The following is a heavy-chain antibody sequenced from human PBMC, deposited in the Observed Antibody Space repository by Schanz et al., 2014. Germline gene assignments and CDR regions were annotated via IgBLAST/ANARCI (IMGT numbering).Heavy chain of an antibody. Sequence: EVQLLESGGGLVQPGGSLRLSWAASGFTFGDYAMTWVRQAPGKGLEWVSAINTGVNTYYADSVRGRFTMSRDNSKNTLYLQMNSLRAGDAAVYYCARGLIAAAGGAFDYWGQGTLVAVSA. D-gene: IGHD6-13*01. V-gene: IGHV3-23*01. CDR2: INTGVNT. CDR3: ARGLIAAAGGAFDY. CDR1: GFTFGDYA. J-gene: IGHJ4*02.